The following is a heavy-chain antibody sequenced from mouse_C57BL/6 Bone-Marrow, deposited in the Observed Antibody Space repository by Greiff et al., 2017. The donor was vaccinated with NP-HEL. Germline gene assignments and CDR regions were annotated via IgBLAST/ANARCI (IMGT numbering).Heavy chain of an antibody. J-gene: IGHJ3*01. V-gene: IGHV1-54*01. CDR3: ARSGPLNWDWFAY. D-gene: IGHD4-1*02. Sequence: QVQLKQSGAELVRPGTSVKVSCKASGYAFTNYLIEWVKQRPGQGLEWIGVINPGSGGTNYNEKFKGKATLTADKSSSTAYMQLSSLTSEDSAVYFCARSGPLNWDWFAYWGQGTLVTVSA. CDR2: INPGSGGT. CDR1: GYAFTNYL.